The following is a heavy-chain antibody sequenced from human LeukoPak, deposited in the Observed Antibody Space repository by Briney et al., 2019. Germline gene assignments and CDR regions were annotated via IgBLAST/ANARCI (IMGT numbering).Heavy chain of an antibody. CDR3: ASGGEQLWPYEPFSS. D-gene: IGHD5-18*01. Sequence: SETLSLTCTVSGDSISSSSYYWGWIRQPPGKGLEWIGTFYYGGSTYHNPSLKSRVTISVDTSKNQLSLRLSSVTAADTALYYCASGGEQLWPYEPFSSWGQGTLVTVSS. V-gene: IGHV4-39*01. CDR2: FYYGGST. J-gene: IGHJ5*02. CDR1: GDSISSSSYY.